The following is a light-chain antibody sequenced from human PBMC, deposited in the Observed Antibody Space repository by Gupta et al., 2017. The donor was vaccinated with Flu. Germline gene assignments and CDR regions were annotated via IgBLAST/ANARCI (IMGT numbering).Light chain of an antibody. CDR2: NND. J-gene: IGLJ3*02. Sequence: SVLTQPPSASWTPGQRVTISCSGSSFNIGSRAVNWYQQLPGTAPKLLIYNNDLRPSGVPDRYSGSKSGTSASLAISGLQSEDEADYYCAAWDDSLNAWLFGGGTKLTVL. CDR1: SFNIGSRA. CDR3: AAWDDSLNAWL. V-gene: IGLV1-44*01.